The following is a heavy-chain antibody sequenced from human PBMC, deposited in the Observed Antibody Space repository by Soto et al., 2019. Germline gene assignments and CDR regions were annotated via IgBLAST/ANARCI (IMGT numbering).Heavy chain of an antibody. CDR1: GGSFSGYY. D-gene: IGHD6-6*01. CDR2: INHSGST. J-gene: IGHJ4*02. V-gene: IGHV4-34*01. Sequence: SETLSLTCAVYGGSFSGYYWCCIRQPPGKGLEWIGEINHSGSTNYNPSLKGRVTISVDTSKNQFSLKLSSVTAADTAVYYCARAQTSIAAPTHFDYWGQGTLVTVSS. CDR3: ARAQTSIAAPTHFDY.